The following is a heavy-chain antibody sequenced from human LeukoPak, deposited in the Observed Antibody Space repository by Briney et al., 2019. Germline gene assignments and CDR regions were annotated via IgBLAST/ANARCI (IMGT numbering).Heavy chain of an antibody. CDR3: STSPSFGSSWYQFNY. D-gene: IGHD6-13*01. V-gene: IGHV3-23*01. J-gene: IGHJ4*02. Sequence: TGGSLRLSCAASGFTFSSYAMSWVRQAPGKGLEWVSAISGSGGSTYHADSVKGRFTISRDNSRDTLYLQMNSLRAEDTAVYYCSTSPSFGSSWYQFNYWGQGTLVTVSS. CDR2: ISGSGGST. CDR1: GFTFSSYA.